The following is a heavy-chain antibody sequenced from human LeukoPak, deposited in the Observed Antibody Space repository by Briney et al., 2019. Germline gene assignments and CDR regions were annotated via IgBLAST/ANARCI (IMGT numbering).Heavy chain of an antibody. CDR1: GGSISSSSYY. Sequence: SETLSFTCTVSGGSISSSSYYWGWIRQPPGKGLEWIGSIYYSGSTYYNPSLKSRVTISVDTSKNQFSLKLSSVTAADTAVYYCARHPKGYYYYYGMDVWGQGTTVTVSS. CDR3: ARHPKGYYYYYGMDV. J-gene: IGHJ6*02. CDR2: IYYSGST. V-gene: IGHV4-39*01.